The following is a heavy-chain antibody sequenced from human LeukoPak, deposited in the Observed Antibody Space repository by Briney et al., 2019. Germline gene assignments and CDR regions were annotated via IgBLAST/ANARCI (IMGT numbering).Heavy chain of an antibody. Sequence: GGSLRLSCAASGFTFSSYAMSWVRQAPGKGLEWVSAISGSGGSTYYADSVKGRFTISRDNSKNTLYLQMNSLRAEDTAVYYCAKEGCRGGYNYCYYGMDVWGQGTTVTVSS. V-gene: IGHV3-23*01. CDR1: GFTFSSYA. J-gene: IGHJ6*02. CDR2: ISGSGGST. CDR3: AKEGCRGGYNYCYYGMDV. D-gene: IGHD5-24*01.